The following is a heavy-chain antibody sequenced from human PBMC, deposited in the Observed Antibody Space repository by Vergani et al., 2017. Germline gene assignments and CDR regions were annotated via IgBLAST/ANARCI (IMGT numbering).Heavy chain of an antibody. D-gene: IGHD1-26*01. J-gene: IGHJ6*03. CDR2: ISGSGGST. CDR3: AKGGLLVATSGSYYYYYYMDV. Sequence: EVQLLESGGGLVQPGGSLRLSCAASGFTFSSYAMSWVRQAPGKGLEWVSAISGSGGSTYYADSVKGRFTISRDNSKNTLYLQMNRLRAEDTAVYYCAKGGLLVATSGSYYYYYYMDVWGKGTTVTVSS. CDR1: GFTFSSYA. V-gene: IGHV3-23*01.